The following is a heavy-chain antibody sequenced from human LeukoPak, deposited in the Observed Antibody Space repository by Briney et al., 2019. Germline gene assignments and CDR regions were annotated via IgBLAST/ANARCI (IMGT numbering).Heavy chain of an antibody. CDR3: ARRFDL. V-gene: IGHV3-21*03. Sequence: GGSLRLSCVASGFIFTSYSMHCARHAPGRGLVCISYIGPCGDLYYADSVTGRFTVSLYIAKNSLCLQINGLRVEDTAVYYCARRFDLWGQGTLVTVSS. CDR1: GFIFTSYS. J-gene: IGHJ4*02. CDR2: IGPCGDL.